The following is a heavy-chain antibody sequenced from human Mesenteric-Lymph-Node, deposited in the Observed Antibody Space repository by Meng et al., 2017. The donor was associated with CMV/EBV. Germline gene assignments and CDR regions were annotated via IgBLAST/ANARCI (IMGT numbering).Heavy chain of an antibody. CDR1: GYTFTTYG. J-gene: IGHJ6*02. V-gene: IGHV1-18*01. Sequence: SVKVSCKASGYTFTTYGLTWVRQAPGQGLEWMGWINTNTGNTNYPQKFQGRVTMTTDSSTSTAYMELRSLRSDDTAIYYCARWGEADEYYYYGMDVWGQGTPVTVSS. D-gene: IGHD1-26*01. CDR3: ARWGEADEYYYYGMDV. CDR2: INTNTGNT.